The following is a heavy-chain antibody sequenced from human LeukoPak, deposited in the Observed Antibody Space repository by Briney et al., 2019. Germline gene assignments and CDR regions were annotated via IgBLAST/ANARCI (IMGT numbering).Heavy chain of an antibody. J-gene: IGHJ4*02. V-gene: IGHV1-24*01. D-gene: IGHD6-19*01. CDR1: GYSLSDLS. Sequence: ASVKVSCTISGYSLSDLSIHWVREAPGEGLEWMGGFDSENNKMVYSQKFQGRVTMTEDTSADTAYMELTSLRSEDTAVYFCATDRVYRSSGRSWGFFDYCGQGTLVIVSS. CDR3: ATDRVYRSSGRSWGFFDY. CDR2: FDSENNKM.